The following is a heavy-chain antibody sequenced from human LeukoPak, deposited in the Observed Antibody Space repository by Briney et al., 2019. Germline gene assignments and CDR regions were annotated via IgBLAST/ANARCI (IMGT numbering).Heavy chain of an antibody. CDR1: DDSISSYY. J-gene: IGHJ4*02. CDR2: TYYSGST. Sequence: SETLSLTCTVSDDSISSYYWSWIRQPPGKGLEWIGYTYYSGSTKYNPSLKSRVTISVDTSKNQFSLNLNSVTAADTAVYYCARGGWSLDYWGQGTLVTVS. D-gene: IGHD6-19*01. V-gene: IGHV4-59*08. CDR3: ARGGWSLDY.